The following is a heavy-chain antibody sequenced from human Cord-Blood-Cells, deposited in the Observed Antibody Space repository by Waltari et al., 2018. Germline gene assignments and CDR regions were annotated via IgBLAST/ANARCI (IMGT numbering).Heavy chain of an antibody. J-gene: IGHJ3*02. CDR1: GFTVSSTY. D-gene: IGHD1-7*01. CDR2: IYSGGST. CDR3: ARGSSELRDAFDI. Sequence: EVQLVESGGGLVQPGGSLRLSCAASGFTVSSTYISWVRQAPGKGLEWVSVIYSGGSTYYADSVKGRFTISRDNSKNTLYLQMNSLRAEDTAVYYCARGSSELRDAFDIWGQGTMVTVSS. V-gene: IGHV3-66*01.